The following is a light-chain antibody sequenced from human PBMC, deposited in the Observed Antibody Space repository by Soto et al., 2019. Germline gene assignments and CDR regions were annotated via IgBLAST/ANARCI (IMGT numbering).Light chain of an antibody. V-gene: IGKV1-39*01. CDR3: QEGYTSSRT. CDR2: GAS. J-gene: IGKJ1*01. Sequence: DIQMTQSQSSLSASVGDRVTITCRTSQSISFYLNWYQHRPGKTPQLRIYGASTLRSGVPSRFSGRGSGTDFTLTITSLQPEDFATYSCQEGYTSSRTFGQGTTVEI. CDR1: QSISFY.